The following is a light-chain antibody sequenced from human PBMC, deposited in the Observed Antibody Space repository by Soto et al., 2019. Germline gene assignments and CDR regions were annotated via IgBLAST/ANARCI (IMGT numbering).Light chain of an antibody. J-gene: IGKJ1*01. Sequence: DIQITQSPSTLSGAVGDRVTITCRASQTISSWLAWYQQKPGKAPKLLIYKASTLKSGVPSRFSGSVSGTEFTLTISSLQPDDFATYYCQHYISYSEAFGQGTKVDIK. CDR3: QHYISYSEA. CDR1: QTISSW. V-gene: IGKV1-5*03. CDR2: KAS.